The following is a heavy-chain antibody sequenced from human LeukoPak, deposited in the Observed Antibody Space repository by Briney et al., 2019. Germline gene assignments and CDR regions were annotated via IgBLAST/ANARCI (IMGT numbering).Heavy chain of an antibody. D-gene: IGHD3-10*01. J-gene: IGHJ6*04. CDR2: MNPNSGNT. Sequence: GASVKVSCKASGYTFTSYDINWVRQATRQGLEWMGWMNPNSGNTGYAQKFQGRVTMTRNTSISTAYMELSSLRSEDTAVYYCARGSMFRGVIHLDVWGKGTTVTVSS. V-gene: IGHV1-8*01. CDR1: GYTFTSYD. CDR3: ARGSMFRGVIHLDV.